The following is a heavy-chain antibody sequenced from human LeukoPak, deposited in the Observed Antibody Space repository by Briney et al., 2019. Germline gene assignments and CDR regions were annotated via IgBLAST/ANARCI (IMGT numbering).Heavy chain of an antibody. V-gene: IGHV5-51*01. J-gene: IGHJ3*01. Sequence: GESLKISCKVSGYSFTSYCIGWVRQMPGKGLEGMGGIYPGDSGPTYSPSFQGQVTISVDKSINTASLQWGSLQASDPAMYYCGMSGDRVPLQDDVFDVWGQGTMVSVST. D-gene: IGHD1-26*01. CDR3: GMSGDRVPLQDDVFDV. CDR1: GYSFTSYC. CDR2: IYPGDSGP.